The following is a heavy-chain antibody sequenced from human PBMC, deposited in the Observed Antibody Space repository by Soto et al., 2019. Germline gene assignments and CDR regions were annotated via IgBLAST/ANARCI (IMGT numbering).Heavy chain of an antibody. Sequence: EVQLVESGGGLVQPGGSLRLSCTVSGFTFSRYYMNWVRQAPGKGLEWVATIKEDGSEKFYVDSVKGRFTISRDNAKNSLFLQRNSLRVEDPALYYCARYMDDNGDCGDYWGHGTLVNVSS. CDR1: GFTFSRYY. J-gene: IGHJ4*01. V-gene: IGHV3-7*01. CDR3: ARYMDDNGDCGDY. CDR2: IKEDGSEK. D-gene: IGHD4-17*01.